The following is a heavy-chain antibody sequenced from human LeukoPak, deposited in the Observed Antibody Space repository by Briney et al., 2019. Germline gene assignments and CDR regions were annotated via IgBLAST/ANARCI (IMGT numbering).Heavy chain of an antibody. D-gene: IGHD1-26*01. J-gene: IGHJ4*02. Sequence: SETLSLTCAVYGGSFSGYYWSWIRQPPGKGLEWIGEINHSGSTNYNPSLKSRVAISVDTSKNQFSLKLSPVTAADTAVYYCARDLREYDSGSYKGSDYWGQGTLVTVSS. V-gene: IGHV4-34*01. CDR2: INHSGST. CDR3: ARDLREYDSGSYKGSDY. CDR1: GGSFSGYY.